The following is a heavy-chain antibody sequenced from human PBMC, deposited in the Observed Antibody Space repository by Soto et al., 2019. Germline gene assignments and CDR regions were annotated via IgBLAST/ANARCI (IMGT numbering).Heavy chain of an antibody. CDR1: GFSLSTRGVG. J-gene: IGHJ4*02. CDR2: IYWDDDK. Sequence: QITLKESGPTLVKPTQTLTLTCTFSGFSLSTRGVGVGWIRQPPGKALEWLAVIYWDDDKRYSPSLQSRLTITKDTSKNQVVLTMTNMDPVDTATYYCASKNYGDYPTDSWGQGTLVTVSS. CDR3: ASKNYGDYPTDS. D-gene: IGHD4-17*01. V-gene: IGHV2-5*02.